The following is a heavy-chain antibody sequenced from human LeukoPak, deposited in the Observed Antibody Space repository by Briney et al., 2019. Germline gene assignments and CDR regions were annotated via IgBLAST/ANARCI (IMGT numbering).Heavy chain of an antibody. CDR1: GYGLTSVW. CDR2: IYPGESDT. Sequence: GESLKISCKGPGYGLTSVWIGWVRQMPGKGLEWMGIIYPGESDTRYSPPFQGQVTISADKSISTANLKWSSLKTSTTGMYYCPRQAPQLRFFDWLLGGVFDYWGQGTLVTVSS. V-gene: IGHV5-51*01. D-gene: IGHD3-9*01. CDR3: PRQAPQLRFFDWLLGGVFDY. J-gene: IGHJ4*02.